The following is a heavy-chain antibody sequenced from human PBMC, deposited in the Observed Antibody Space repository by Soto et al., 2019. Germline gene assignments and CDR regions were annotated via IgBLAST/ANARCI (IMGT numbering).Heavy chain of an antibody. J-gene: IGHJ5*02. D-gene: IGHD2-8*01. CDR3: TRGVLA. CDR2: ISPSGSP. Sequence: SETLSLTCSVSGGSVNSGGYSWSWIRQPPGKGLEWIGFISPSGSPAYNPSLKSRVTISVDRSNNQISLEISSVTAADTDVYYCTRGVLAWGPGTLVTVSS. CDR1: GGSVNSGGYS. V-gene: IGHV4-30-2*01.